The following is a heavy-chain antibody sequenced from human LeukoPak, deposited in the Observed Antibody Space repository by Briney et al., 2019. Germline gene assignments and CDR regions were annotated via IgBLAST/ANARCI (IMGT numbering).Heavy chain of an antibody. CDR2: INHSGST. V-gene: IGHV4-34*01. J-gene: IGHJ4*02. CDR3: ARGGDCSSTSCGLGFDY. CDR1: GGSFSGYY. D-gene: IGHD2-2*01. Sequence: SETLSLTCAVYGGSFSGYYWSWIRQPPGKGLEWIGEINHSGSTNYNPSLKSRVTMSVDTSKNQFSLKLSSVTAADTAVYYCARGGDCSSTSCGLGFDYWGQGTLVTVSS.